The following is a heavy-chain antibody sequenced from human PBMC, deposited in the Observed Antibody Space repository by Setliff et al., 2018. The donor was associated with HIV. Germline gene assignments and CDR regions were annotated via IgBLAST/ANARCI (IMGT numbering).Heavy chain of an antibody. J-gene: IGHJ4*02. Sequence: PSETLSLTCAVSGGSISSSHWWSWVRQPPGKGLEWIGEIHHSESTNYNPSLKSRVTISVDKSKNHFSLKLSSVTAADTAVYYCASQVPSMLGRSLGYWDQGTLVTVSS. D-gene: IGHD2-8*01. CDR2: IHHSEST. V-gene: IGHV4-4*02. CDR3: ASQVPSMLGRSLGY. CDR1: GGSISSSHW.